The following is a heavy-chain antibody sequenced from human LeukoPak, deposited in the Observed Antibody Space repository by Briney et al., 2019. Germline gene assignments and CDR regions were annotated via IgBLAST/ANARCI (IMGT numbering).Heavy chain of an antibody. Sequence: SETLSLTCTVSGGSISSYYWSWIRQPPGKGLEWIGYIYYSGSTYYNPSLKSRVTISVDTSKNQSSLKPSSVTAADTAVYYCARGRAVAGTRGSVGSDYWGQGTLVTVSS. J-gene: IGHJ4*02. V-gene: IGHV4-59*01. CDR3: ARGRAVAGTRGSVGSDY. CDR2: IYYSGST. D-gene: IGHD6-19*01. CDR1: GGSISSYY.